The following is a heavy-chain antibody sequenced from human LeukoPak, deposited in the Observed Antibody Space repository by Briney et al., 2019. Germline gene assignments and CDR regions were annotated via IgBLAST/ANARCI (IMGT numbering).Heavy chain of an antibody. J-gene: IGHJ4*02. CDR1: GSSISSYY. CDR2: IYYSGST. V-gene: IGHV4-59*01. D-gene: IGHD6-6*01. Sequence: KPSETLSLTCTVSGSSISSYYWSWIRQPPGKGLEWIGYIYYSGSTNYNPSLKSRVTISVDTSKNQFSLKLSSVTAADTAVYYCASSEYSSSSPDYWGQGTLVTVSS. CDR3: ASSEYSSSSPDY.